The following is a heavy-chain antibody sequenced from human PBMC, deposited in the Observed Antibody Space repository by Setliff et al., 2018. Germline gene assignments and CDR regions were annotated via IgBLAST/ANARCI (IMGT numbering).Heavy chain of an antibody. CDR2: ITNYNGKT. Sequence: ASVKVSCKASGYSFTVFGISWVRQAPGQGLEWMGWITNYNGKTDYAQKFQDRVILTTDTSTNTAYMELRNLRPDDKAIYYCATRTPVTVSGVVTTVWGQGSLVTVSS. D-gene: IGHD3-3*01. CDR3: ATRTPVTVSGVVTTV. J-gene: IGHJ4*02. V-gene: IGHV1-18*01. CDR1: GYSFTVFG.